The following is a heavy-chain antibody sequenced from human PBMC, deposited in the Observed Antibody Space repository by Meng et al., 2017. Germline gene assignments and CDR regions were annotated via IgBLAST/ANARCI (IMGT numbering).Heavy chain of an antibody. V-gene: IGHV2-5*01. CDR3: AHSREVRTFYWFDP. J-gene: IGHJ5*02. Sequence: QITSKESGPTLVKPTQTLTLTCTFSGFSLSTSGVGVGWIRQPPGQALEWLALIYWNDDKRYSPSLKSRLTITTDTSKNQVILTMTNMDPVDTATYYCAHSREVRTFYWFDPWGQGTLVTVSS. CDR2: IYWNDDK. CDR1: GFSLSTSGVG. D-gene: IGHD2/OR15-2a*01.